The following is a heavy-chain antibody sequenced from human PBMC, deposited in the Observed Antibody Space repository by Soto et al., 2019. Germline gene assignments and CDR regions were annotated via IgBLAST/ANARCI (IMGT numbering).Heavy chain of an antibody. D-gene: IGHD2-15*01. CDR3: AKRRGAGGHFDY. CDR1: GFTFTNYA. V-gene: IGHV3-23*01. Sequence: GGSLRLSCAASGFTFTNYAMGWFRQAPGKGLEWASVVSSGGSTYYADSVTGRFTVSRDNSKNTLSLQMNSLRAEDTAVYYCAKRRGAGGHFDYWGQGALVTVSS. J-gene: IGHJ4*02. CDR2: VSSGGST.